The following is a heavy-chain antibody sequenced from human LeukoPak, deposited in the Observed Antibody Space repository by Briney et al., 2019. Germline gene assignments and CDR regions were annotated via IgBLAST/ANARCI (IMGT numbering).Heavy chain of an antibody. D-gene: IGHD3-10*01. Sequence: PGRSLRLSCAASGFTFSNYGMHWVRQAPGKGLEWVAVISSDGSNKYYADSVKCRFTISRDNSKNTLFLQMNSLRAEDTAVYYCAKDGLWFGDLTYFDYWGQGTLVTVSS. CDR2: ISSDGSNK. J-gene: IGHJ4*02. CDR3: AKDGLWFGDLTYFDY. CDR1: GFTFSNYG. V-gene: IGHV3-30*18.